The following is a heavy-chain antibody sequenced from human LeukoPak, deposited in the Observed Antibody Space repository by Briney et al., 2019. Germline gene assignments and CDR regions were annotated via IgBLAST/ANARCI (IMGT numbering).Heavy chain of an antibody. CDR1: GGSFSGHY. CDR3: ARGRHDSSGYYYSGFDY. D-gene: IGHD3-22*01. CDR2: SDHSGST. V-gene: IGHV4-34*01. J-gene: IGHJ4*02. Sequence: PSETLSLTCAVYGGSFSGHYWSWIRQPPGKGLEWIGESDHSGSTNYNPSLKSRVTVSVDTSKNQFSLKVTSVTAADTAVYYCARGRHDSSGYYYSGFDYWGQGTLVTVSS.